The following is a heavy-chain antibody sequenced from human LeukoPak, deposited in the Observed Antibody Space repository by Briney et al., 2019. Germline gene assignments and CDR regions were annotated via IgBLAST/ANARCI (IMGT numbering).Heavy chain of an antibody. CDR1: GSTFSSYE. CDR3: ARERYNWNSDY. J-gene: IGHJ4*02. V-gene: IGHV3-48*03. CDR2: ISSSGSTI. D-gene: IGHD1-20*01. Sequence: GGSLRLSCAASGSTFSSYEMNWVRQAPGKGLDWVSYISSSGSTIYYADSVKGRFTISRDNAKNSLYLQMNSLRAEDTAVYYCARERYNWNSDYWGQGTLVTVSS.